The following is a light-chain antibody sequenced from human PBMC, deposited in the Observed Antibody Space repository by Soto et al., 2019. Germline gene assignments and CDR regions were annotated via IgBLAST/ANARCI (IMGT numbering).Light chain of an antibody. CDR1: SSDVGAHNY. V-gene: IGLV2-8*01. CDR2: DVN. CDR3: SSYAGGNNWV. J-gene: IGLJ3*02. Sequence: QSVLTQPPSASGSPGQSLTISCTGTSSDVGAHNYVSWYQQNPGKAPKLMLYDVNKRPSGVPDRFSGSKSGNTASLTVSGLQAEDEADYYCSSYAGGNNWVFGGGTEVTVL.